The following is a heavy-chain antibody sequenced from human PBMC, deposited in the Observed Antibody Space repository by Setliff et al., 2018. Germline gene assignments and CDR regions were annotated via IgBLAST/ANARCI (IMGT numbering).Heavy chain of an antibody. Sequence: PGGSLRLSCAASGFTFISYAMHWVRQAPGKGLEYVSAISSGGSTSYANSVKGRSTISRDISKNTLYLQMGSLRAEDMAVYYCARIAEYDTIDMWGQGTMVTVSS. CDR3: ARIAEYDTIDM. CDR1: GFTFISYA. J-gene: IGHJ3*02. CDR2: ISSGGST. V-gene: IGHV3-64*01.